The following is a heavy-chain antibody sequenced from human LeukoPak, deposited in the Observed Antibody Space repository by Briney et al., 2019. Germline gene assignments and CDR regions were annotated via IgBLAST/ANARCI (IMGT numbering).Heavy chain of an antibody. CDR2: ISGSGGST. CDR3: AKGSDCGGDCYLEGYFDY. D-gene: IGHD2-21*02. V-gene: IGHV3-23*01. CDR1: GYTFSSYA. Sequence: GGSLRLSRAASGYTFSSYAMSWVRQAPGKGLEWVSAISGSGGSTYYADSVKGRFTISRDNSKNTLYLQMNSLRAEDTAVYYCAKGSDCGGDCYLEGYFDYWGQGTLVTVSS. J-gene: IGHJ4*02.